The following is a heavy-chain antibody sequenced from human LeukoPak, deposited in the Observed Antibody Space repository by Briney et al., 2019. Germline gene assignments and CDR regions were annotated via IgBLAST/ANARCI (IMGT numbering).Heavy chain of an antibody. CDR3: ARDPDYSGGMDV. CDR1: GGSISTYY. J-gene: IGHJ6*02. D-gene: IGHD3-10*01. Sequence: SETLSLTCTVSGGSISTYYWSWVRQPAGKRLEWIGRIYTSGITNYNPSLKSRVTMSVNTSKNRFSLRLTAVTAADTAVYYCARDPDYSGGMDVWGQGTPVTVSS. V-gene: IGHV4-4*07. CDR2: IYTSGIT.